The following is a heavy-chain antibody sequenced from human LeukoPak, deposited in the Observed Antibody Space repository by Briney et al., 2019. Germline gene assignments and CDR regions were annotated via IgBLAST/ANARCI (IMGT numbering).Heavy chain of an antibody. CDR1: GSXXXXY. CDR3: ARAITPIKYYFDY. CDR2: IYYSGST. V-gene: IGHV4-59*01. D-gene: IGHD3-10*01. J-gene: IGHJ4*02. Sequence: GSXXXXYWSWIXXPPGKGLEWSGYIYYSGSTNYNPSLKRRVSISVDTSKKQFSLKLSSVTAADTAVYYCARAITPIKYYFDYWGQGTLVTVSS.